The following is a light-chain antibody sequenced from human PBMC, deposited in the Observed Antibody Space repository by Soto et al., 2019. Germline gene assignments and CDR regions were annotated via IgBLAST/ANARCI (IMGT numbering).Light chain of an antibody. V-gene: IGKV1-39*01. CDR3: QQSYSTPRT. J-gene: IGKJ1*01. CDR2: AAS. CDR1: QSISSY. Sequence: DIQMTQSPSSLSASVGDRVTITCRASQSISSYLNWYQQKPGKAPKLLIYAASSLQSGVQSRFSGSGSGTDFTLIISSLQPEDFATYYCQQSYSTPRTFGQGTKVDIK.